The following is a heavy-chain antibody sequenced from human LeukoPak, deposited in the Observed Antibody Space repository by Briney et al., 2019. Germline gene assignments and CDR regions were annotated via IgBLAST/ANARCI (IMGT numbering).Heavy chain of an antibody. CDR3: AGDTPDRYYYGSGIRGWFDP. J-gene: IGHJ5*02. D-gene: IGHD3-10*01. CDR1: GFTFSSYE. Sequence: GGSLRLSCAASGFTFSSYEMNWVRQAPGKGLEWVSYISSSGSTIYYADSVKGRFTISGDNSKNTLYLQMNSLRAEDTAVYYCAGDTPDRYYYGSGIRGWFDPWGQGTLVTVSS. V-gene: IGHV3-48*03. CDR2: ISSSGSTI.